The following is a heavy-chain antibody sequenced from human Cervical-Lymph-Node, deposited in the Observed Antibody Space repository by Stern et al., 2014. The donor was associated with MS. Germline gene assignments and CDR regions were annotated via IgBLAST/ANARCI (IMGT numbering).Heavy chain of an antibody. CDR2: IYHSGST. CDR1: GGSISSSNW. CDR3: ARDRTAKGMDV. Sequence: QVQLQESGPGLVKPSGTLSLTCAVSGGSISSSNWWSWVRQPPGKGLEGVGEIYHSGSTNYNPSLKSRVTLSGDKSKNPFSMKLSSVTAADTAVYYCARDRTAKGMDVWGQGTTVTVSS. V-gene: IGHV4-4*02. J-gene: IGHJ6*02.